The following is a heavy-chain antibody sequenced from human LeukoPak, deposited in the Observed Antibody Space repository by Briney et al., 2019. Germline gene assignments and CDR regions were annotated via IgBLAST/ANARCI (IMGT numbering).Heavy chain of an antibody. J-gene: IGHJ4*02. CDR1: GFTFSSYG. V-gene: IGHV3-30*03. Sequence: GSLRLSCAASGFTFSSYGMHWVRQAPGKGLEWVAVISYDGSNKYYADSVKGRFTISRDNSKNTLYLQMNSLKTEDTAVYYCTRSDTTFDYWGQGTLVTVSS. D-gene: IGHD1-1*01. CDR3: TRSDTTFDY. CDR2: ISYDGSNK.